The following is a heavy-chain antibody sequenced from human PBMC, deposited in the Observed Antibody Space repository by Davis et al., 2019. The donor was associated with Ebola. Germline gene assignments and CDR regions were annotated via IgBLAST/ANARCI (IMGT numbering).Heavy chain of an antibody. J-gene: IGHJ6*02. V-gene: IGHV4-34*01. D-gene: IGHD6-13*01. CDR1: GGSFSGYY. Sequence: GSLRLSCAVYGGSFSGYYWSWIRQPPGKGLEWIGEINHSGSTNYNPSLKSRVTISVDTSKNQVSLKLSSVTAADTAVYYCARYPGMAAAGTGYYYGMDVWGQGTTVTVSS. CDR3: ARYPGMAAAGTGYYYGMDV. CDR2: INHSGST.